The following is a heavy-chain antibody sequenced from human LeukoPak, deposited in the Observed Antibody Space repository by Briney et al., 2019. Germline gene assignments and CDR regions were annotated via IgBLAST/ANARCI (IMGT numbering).Heavy chain of an antibody. CDR1: GGSISSYY. Sequence: PSETLSLTCTVSGGSISSYYWSWIRQPPGKGLEWIGYIYYSGSTNYNPSLKSRVTISVDTSKNQFSLKLSSVTAADTAVYYCARARGYYDSSGLDPWGQGTLVTVSS. D-gene: IGHD3-22*01. CDR2: IYYSGST. J-gene: IGHJ5*02. CDR3: ARARGYYDSSGLDP. V-gene: IGHV4-59*01.